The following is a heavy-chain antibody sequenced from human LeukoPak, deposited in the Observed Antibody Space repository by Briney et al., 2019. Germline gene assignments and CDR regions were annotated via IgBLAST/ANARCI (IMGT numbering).Heavy chain of an antibody. CDR1: GFTFSSYA. Sequence: PGGSLRLPCAASGFTFSSYAMNWVRQAPGKGLEWVSTISGSGGGTYYADSVKGRFTISRDTSKNTLYLQMNSLRAEDTAVYYCAKGWDYFEYWGQGTLVTVSS. CDR3: AKGWDYFEY. D-gene: IGHD1-26*01. CDR2: ISGSGGGT. J-gene: IGHJ4*02. V-gene: IGHV3-23*01.